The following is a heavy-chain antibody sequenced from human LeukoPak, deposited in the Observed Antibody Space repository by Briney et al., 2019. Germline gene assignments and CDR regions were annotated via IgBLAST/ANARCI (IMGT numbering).Heavy chain of an antibody. CDR3: ARPSGGWYYFDY. V-gene: IGHV4-39*01. D-gene: IGHD6-19*01. Sequence: PSETLSLTCTVSGGSISSSSYYWGWIRQPPGKGLEWIGSIYYSGSTYYNPSLKSRVTISVDTSKNQFSLKLSSVTAADTAVYYCARPSGGWYYFDYWGPGTLVTVAS. J-gene: IGHJ4*02. CDR2: IYYSGST. CDR1: GGSISSSSYY.